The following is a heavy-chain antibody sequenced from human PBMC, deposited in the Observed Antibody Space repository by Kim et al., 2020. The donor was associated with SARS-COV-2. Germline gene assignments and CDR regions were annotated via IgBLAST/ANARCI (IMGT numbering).Heavy chain of an antibody. Sequence: GGSLRLSCAASGFTFDDYAMHWVRQAPGKGLEWVSGISWNSGSIGYADSVKGRFTISRDNAKNSLYLQMNSLRAEDTALYYCAKEGDIVATAHFDYWGQGTLVTVSS. CDR3: AKEGDIVATAHFDY. J-gene: IGHJ4*02. CDR2: ISWNSGSI. CDR1: GFTFDDYA. D-gene: IGHD5-12*01. V-gene: IGHV3-9*01.